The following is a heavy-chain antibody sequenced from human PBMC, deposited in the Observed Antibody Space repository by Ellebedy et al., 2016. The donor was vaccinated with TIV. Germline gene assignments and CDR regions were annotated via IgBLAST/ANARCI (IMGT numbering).Heavy chain of an antibody. CDR1: GYTFTAYY. J-gene: IGHJ6*02. Sequence: ASVKVSCKASGYTFTAYYMHWVRQAPGQGLEWMGWINPDSGGTNFAQKFQGRVTVTRDTSVNPAYMELSRLESDDTAVYYCARVRRGSSGLDVWGQGTTVTVS. D-gene: IGHD6-25*01. CDR2: INPDSGGT. CDR3: ARVRRGSSGLDV. V-gene: IGHV1-2*02.